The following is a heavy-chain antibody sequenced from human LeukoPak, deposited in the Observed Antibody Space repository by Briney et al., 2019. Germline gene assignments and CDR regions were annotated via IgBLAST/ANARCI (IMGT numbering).Heavy chain of an antibody. CDR2: IYPGDSDT. CDR1: GYSSTSYW. D-gene: IGHD1-26*01. J-gene: IGHJ5*02. Sequence: GESLKISCKGSGYSSTSYWIGWVRQMPGKGLEWMGIIYPGDSDTRYSPSFQGQVTISADKSISTAYLQWSSLKASDTAMYYCARRYSGTGPYNWFDPWGQGTLVTVSS. V-gene: IGHV5-51*01. CDR3: ARRYSGTGPYNWFDP.